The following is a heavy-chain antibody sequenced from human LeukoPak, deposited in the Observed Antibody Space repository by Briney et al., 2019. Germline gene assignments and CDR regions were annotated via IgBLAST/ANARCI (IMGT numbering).Heavy chain of an antibody. D-gene: IGHD4-23*01. Sequence: KPGGSLRLSCAASGFTFSSYSMNWVRQAPGKGLEWVSSISSDSNHIYYADSVKGRFTISRDNTKKSLFLQMNSLRAEATAVYYCATYGANWGNYLDYWGKGTRVTVSS. J-gene: IGHJ4*02. CDR1: GFTFSSYS. CDR3: ATYGANWGNYLDY. V-gene: IGHV3-21*01. CDR2: ISSDSNHI.